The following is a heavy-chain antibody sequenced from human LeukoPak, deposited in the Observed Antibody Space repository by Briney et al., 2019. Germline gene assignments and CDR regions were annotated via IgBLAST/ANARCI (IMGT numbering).Heavy chain of an antibody. CDR2: IRSKANSYAT. CDR3: TRPHSGSYSN. V-gene: IGHV3-73*01. CDR1: GFTFSGSA. D-gene: IGHD1-26*01. Sequence: GGSLKLSCAASGFTFSGSAMHWVRQASGKGLEWVGRIRSKANSYATAYAASVKGRFTISRDDSKNTAYLQMNSLKTEDTAVYYCTRPHSGSYSNWGQGTLVTVSS. J-gene: IGHJ4*02.